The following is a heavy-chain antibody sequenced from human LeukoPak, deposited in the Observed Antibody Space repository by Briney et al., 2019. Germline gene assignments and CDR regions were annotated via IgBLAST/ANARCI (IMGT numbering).Heavy chain of an antibody. D-gene: IGHD3-10*01. CDR2: IWYDGSNK. V-gene: IGHV3-33*01. Sequence: GRSLRLSCAASGFTFSSYGMHWVRQAPGKGLEWVAVIWYDGSNKYYADSVKGRFTISRDNSKNTLYLQMNSLRAEDTAVYHCAGDSPGGDCFDYWGQGTLVTVSS. J-gene: IGHJ4*02. CDR1: GFTFSSYG. CDR3: AGDSPGGDCFDY.